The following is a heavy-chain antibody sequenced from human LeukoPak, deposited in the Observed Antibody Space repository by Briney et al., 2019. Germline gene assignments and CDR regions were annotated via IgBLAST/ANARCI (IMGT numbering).Heavy chain of an antibody. Sequence: GGSLRLSCAASGFSISSYWMHWVRQAPGKGLVWVSRINSDGSSTTYADSVKGRFTISRDNAKNTLYLQMNSLRAEDTAVYYCARAPYYYDTSGFLIWGQGTMVTVSS. CDR1: GFSISSYW. J-gene: IGHJ3*02. CDR3: ARAPYYYDTSGFLI. D-gene: IGHD3-22*01. V-gene: IGHV3-74*01. CDR2: INSDGSST.